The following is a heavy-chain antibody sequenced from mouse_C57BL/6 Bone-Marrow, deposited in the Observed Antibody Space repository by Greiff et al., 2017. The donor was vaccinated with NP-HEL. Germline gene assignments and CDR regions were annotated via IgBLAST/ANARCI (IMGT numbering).Heavy chain of an antibody. D-gene: IGHD2-4*01. Sequence: VKLQESGAELMKPGASVKLSCKATGYTFTGYWIEWVKQRPGHGLEWIGEILPGSGSTNYNEKFKGKATFTADTSSNTAYMQLSSLTTEDSAIYYCARRYYDYDAFAYWGQGTLVTVSA. V-gene: IGHV1-9*01. J-gene: IGHJ3*01. CDR2: ILPGSGST. CDR1: GYTFTGYW. CDR3: ARRYYDYDAFAY.